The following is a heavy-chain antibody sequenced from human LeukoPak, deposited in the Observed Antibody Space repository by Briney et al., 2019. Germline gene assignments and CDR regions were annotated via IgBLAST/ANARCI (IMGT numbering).Heavy chain of an antibody. CDR3: ARLEKIRYCSSTSCYAIREVSFDY. D-gene: IGHD2-2*01. J-gene: IGHJ4*02. CDR1: GYSISSGYY. Sequence: NPSETLSLTCAVSGYSISSGYYWGCIRQPPGKGLEWSGYIYYSCSTNYNPSVKSRVTISVDTSKNQFSLKLSSVTAADPAVHYSARLEKIRYCSSTSCYAIREVSFDYWGQGTLVTVSS. V-gene: IGHV4-61*01. CDR2: IYYSCST.